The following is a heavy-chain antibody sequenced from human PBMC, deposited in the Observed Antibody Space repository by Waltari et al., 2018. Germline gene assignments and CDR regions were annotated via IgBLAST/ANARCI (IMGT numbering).Heavy chain of an antibody. CDR1: GFTFSSFT. CDR3: ARESIAAAGNDAFDI. CDR2: ISSSRSYI. J-gene: IGHJ3*02. V-gene: IGHV3-21*01. D-gene: IGHD6-13*01. Sequence: EVQLVESGGGLVKPGGSLRLSCAASGFTFSSFTMSWVRQAPGKGLEWCSTISSSRSYIDDADSVKGRFTISRDNAKNSLYLQMNSLRAEDTAVYYCARESIAAAGNDAFDIWGQGTMVTVSS.